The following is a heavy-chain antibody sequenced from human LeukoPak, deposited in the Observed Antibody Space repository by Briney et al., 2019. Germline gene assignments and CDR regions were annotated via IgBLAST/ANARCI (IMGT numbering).Heavy chain of an antibody. Sequence: SVKVSCKAPGGSFGRYAISWVRQAPGQGLEWMGGIVPILGTANYAQKFQGRVTITADDSTGTAYMEMTSLRSADTAVYYCARSQGYSYGSSYWGQGTLVTVSP. V-gene: IGHV1-69*13. CDR3: ARSQGYSYGSSY. CDR2: IVPILGTA. J-gene: IGHJ4*02. CDR1: GGSFGRYA. D-gene: IGHD5-18*01.